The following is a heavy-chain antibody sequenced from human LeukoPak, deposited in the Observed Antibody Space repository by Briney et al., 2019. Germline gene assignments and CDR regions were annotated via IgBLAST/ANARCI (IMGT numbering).Heavy chain of an antibody. CDR1: GGSISSGSYY. V-gene: IGHV4-61*02. CDR2: IYTNGST. D-gene: IGHD3-3*01. J-gene: IGHJ5*02. Sequence: PSETLSLTCTVSGGSISSGSYYWSWIRQPAGKGLEWIGRIYTNGSTNYNPSLKSRVTISVDTSKNQFSLKLSSVTAADTAVYYCARGRLEITIFGVGDWFDPWGQGTLITVSS. CDR3: ARGRLEITIFGVGDWFDP.